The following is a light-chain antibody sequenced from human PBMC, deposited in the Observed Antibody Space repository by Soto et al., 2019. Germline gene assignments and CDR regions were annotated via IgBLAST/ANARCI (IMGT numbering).Light chain of an antibody. CDR2: EVS. V-gene: IGLV2-14*01. CDR3: SSYTSSNTLLYV. CDR1: SSDVGGYNY. J-gene: IGLJ1*01. Sequence: QSALTQPASVSGSPGQSVTISCTGTSSDVGGYNYASWYQQHPGKAPKLMIYEVSNRPSGVSNRFSGSKSGNTASLTISGLQAEDEADYYCSSYTSSNTLLYVFGTGTKVTVL.